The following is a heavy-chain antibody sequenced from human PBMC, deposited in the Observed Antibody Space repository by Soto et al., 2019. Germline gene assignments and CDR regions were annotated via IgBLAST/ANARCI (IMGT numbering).Heavy chain of an antibody. CDR3: SIYLVYXTNGVCYPDYYYGMDV. J-gene: IGHJ6*02. CDR2: ISYDGSNK. D-gene: IGHD2-8*01. V-gene: IGHV3-30*03. Sequence: GGSLRLCCAASGFTFSSYGMHWVRQAPGKGLEWVAVISYDGSNKYYADSVKGRFTISRDNSKNTLYLQMNSLRAEDTAVYYCSIYLVYXTNGVCYPDYYYGMDVWGQGXXVTV. CDR1: GFTFSSYG.